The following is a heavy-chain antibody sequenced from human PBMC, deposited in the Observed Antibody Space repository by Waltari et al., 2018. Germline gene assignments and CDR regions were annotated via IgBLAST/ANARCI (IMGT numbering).Heavy chain of an antibody. V-gene: IGHV4-59*01. CDR3: ARDGGAAAVLFDY. D-gene: IGHD6-13*01. Sequence: QVQLQESGPGLVKPSETLSLTCTVSGGSISSYYWSWIRQPPGKGLEWIGYIYYSGSTNYNPSLKSRGTISVDTSKNQFSLKLSSVTAADTAVYYCARDGGAAAVLFDYWGQGTLVTVSS. J-gene: IGHJ4*02. CDR2: IYYSGST. CDR1: GGSISSYY.